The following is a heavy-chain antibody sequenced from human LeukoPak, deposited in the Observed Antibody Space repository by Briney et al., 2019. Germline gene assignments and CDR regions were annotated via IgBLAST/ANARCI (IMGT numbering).Heavy chain of an antibody. J-gene: IGHJ6*03. Sequence: GGSLRLSCAASGFTFSSYSMNWVRQAPGKGLEWVSSISSSSSYIYYADSVQGRFTISRDNAKNSLYLQMNSLRAEDTAVYYCARFYDFWSGYAYGGYYMDVWGKGTTVTVSS. D-gene: IGHD3-3*01. V-gene: IGHV3-21*01. CDR1: GFTFSSYS. CDR3: ARFYDFWSGYAYGGYYMDV. CDR2: ISSSSSYI.